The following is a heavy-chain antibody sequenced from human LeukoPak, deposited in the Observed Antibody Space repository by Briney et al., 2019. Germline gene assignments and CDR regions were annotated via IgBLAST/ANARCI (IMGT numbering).Heavy chain of an antibody. Sequence: PGGSLRLSCAASGFTVSTNYMSWVRQAPGKGLEWVSVIYSGGSTYYADSVKGRFTISRDNSKNTLYLQMNSLRAEDTAVYYCARARSSVPGYFDLWGQGTLVTVSS. D-gene: IGHD5-18*01. CDR1: GFTVSTNY. CDR2: IYSGGST. CDR3: ARARSSVPGYFDL. V-gene: IGHV3-53*01. J-gene: IGHJ5*02.